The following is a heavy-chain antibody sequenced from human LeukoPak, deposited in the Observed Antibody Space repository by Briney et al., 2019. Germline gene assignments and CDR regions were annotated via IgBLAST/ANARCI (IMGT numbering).Heavy chain of an antibody. CDR3: ARDVGTYSSGWYSIDY. CDR1: GGSFSGYY. J-gene: IGHJ4*02. CDR2: INHSGST. Sequence: SETLSLTCAVYGGSFSGYYWSWIRQPPGKGLEWIGEINHSGSTNYNPSLKSRVTISVDRSKNQFSLKLSSVTAADTAVYYCARDVGTYSSGWYSIDYWGQGTLVTVSS. D-gene: IGHD6-19*01. V-gene: IGHV4-34*01.